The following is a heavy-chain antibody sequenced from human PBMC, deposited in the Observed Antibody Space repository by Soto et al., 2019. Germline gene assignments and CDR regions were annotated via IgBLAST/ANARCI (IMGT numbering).Heavy chain of an antibody. CDR2: ISAYNGNT. Sequence: ASVKVSCKASGYTFTSYGISWVRQAPGQGLEWMGWISAYNGNTNYAQKLRGRVTMTTDTSTSTAYMELRSLRSDDTAVYYCARPLPVYDFWSGVTHNWFDPWGQGTLVTVSS. D-gene: IGHD3-3*01. J-gene: IGHJ5*02. CDR3: ARPLPVYDFWSGVTHNWFDP. V-gene: IGHV1-18*01. CDR1: GYTFTSYG.